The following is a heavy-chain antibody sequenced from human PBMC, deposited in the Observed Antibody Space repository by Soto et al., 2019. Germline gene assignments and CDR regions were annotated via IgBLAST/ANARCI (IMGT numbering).Heavy chain of an antibody. J-gene: IGHJ5*02. CDR1: GASIRSYY. CDR3: ARRRSYDILTGYFMPNWFDP. Sequence: SETLSLTCTFPGASIRSYYWSWIRQPPEKGLEWIVYISYSGSTNYNPSLKSRVTISVDTSKNQFSLKLSSVTAADTAVYYCARRRSYDILTGYFMPNWFDPWGQGTLVTVS. CDR2: ISYSGST. V-gene: IGHV4-59*08. D-gene: IGHD3-9*01.